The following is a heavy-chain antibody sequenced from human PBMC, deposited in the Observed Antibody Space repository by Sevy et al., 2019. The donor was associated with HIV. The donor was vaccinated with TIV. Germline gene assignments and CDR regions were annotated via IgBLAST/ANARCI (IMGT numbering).Heavy chain of an antibody. Sequence: GGSLRLSCTASGFTFDDYAMHWVRQAPGKGLEWVSGISWNSGSIGYADSVKGRFTISRDNAKNSLYLQMNSLRAEDTALYYCAKDIEMATITGAFDIWGQGTMVTVSS. D-gene: IGHD5-12*01. V-gene: IGHV3-9*01. J-gene: IGHJ3*02. CDR1: GFTFDDYA. CDR2: ISWNSGSI. CDR3: AKDIEMATITGAFDI.